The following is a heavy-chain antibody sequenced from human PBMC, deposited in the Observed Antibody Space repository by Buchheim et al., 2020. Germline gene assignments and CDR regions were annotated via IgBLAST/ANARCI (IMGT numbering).Heavy chain of an antibody. J-gene: IGHJ4*02. CDR3: ARQDYDLLTGSGSFDY. D-gene: IGHD3-9*01. V-gene: IGHV3-48*01. CDR1: GFTFTTYS. CDR2: ISSSSRTI. Sequence: EVQLAGSGGGWVQPGGSLRLSCAASGFTFTTYSMNWVRQAPGKGLEWVSYISSSSRTIHYADSVKGRFTISRDNAKNSLYIQMSSLRVEDTAVYYCARQDYDLLTGSGSFDYWAQGTL.